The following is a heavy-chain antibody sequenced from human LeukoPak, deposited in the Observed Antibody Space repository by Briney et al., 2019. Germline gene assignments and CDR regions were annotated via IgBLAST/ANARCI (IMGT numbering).Heavy chain of an antibody. J-gene: IGHJ6*02. CDR3: ARAKDSSSWYWGYYYYGMDV. CDR2: IYHTGST. CDR1: GASTSSGTYS. V-gene: IGHV4-30-2*01. D-gene: IGHD6-13*01. Sequence: PSETLSLTCTVSGASTSSGTYSWSWIRQPPGEGLEWIGYIYHTGSTYYNPSLKGRVTISVDRSKNQFSLNLSSVTAADTAVYYCARAKDSSSWYWGYYYYGMDVWGQGTTVTVPS.